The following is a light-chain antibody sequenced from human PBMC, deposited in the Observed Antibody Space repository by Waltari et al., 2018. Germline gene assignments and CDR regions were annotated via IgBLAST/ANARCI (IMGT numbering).Light chain of an antibody. CDR1: HLGDTY. Sequence: SYELTQPTSVSVAPGQTASKTCSGDHLGDTYAGLSQQKPGQSPLLTIHQETKRPSGIPERFSGSNSWHTATLTISGTQAIDEADYYCQAWDSSYARVFGGGTKLTVL. J-gene: IGLJ2*01. V-gene: IGLV3-1*01. CDR2: QET. CDR3: QAWDSSYARV.